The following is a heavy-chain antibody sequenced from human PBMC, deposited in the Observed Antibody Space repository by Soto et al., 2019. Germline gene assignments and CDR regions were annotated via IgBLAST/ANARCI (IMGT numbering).Heavy chain of an antibody. V-gene: IGHV3-23*01. CDR3: AAPPAMSYYYYYMDV. J-gene: IGHJ6*03. Sequence: GGSLRLSCAASGFTFSSYAMSWVRQAPGKGLEWVSAISGSGGSTYYADSVKGRFTISRDNSKNTLYLQMNSLRAEDTAVYYCAAPPAMSYYYYYMDVWGKGTTVTVAS. CDR1: GFTFSSYA. CDR2: ISGSGGST.